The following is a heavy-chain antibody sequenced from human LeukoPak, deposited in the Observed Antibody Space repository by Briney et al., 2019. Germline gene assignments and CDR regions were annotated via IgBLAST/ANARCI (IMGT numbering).Heavy chain of an antibody. CDR3: ARDSRYCSGGSCYSVYFDY. CDR1: GGSISSYY. CDR2: IYTSGST. V-gene: IGHV4-4*07. J-gene: IGHJ4*02. D-gene: IGHD2-15*01. Sequence: SETLSLTCTVSGGSISSYYWSWIRQPAGKGLEWIGRIYTSGSTNYNPSLKSRVTMSVGTSKNQFSLKLSSVTAADTAVYYCARDSRYCSGGSCYSVYFDYWGQGTLVTVSS.